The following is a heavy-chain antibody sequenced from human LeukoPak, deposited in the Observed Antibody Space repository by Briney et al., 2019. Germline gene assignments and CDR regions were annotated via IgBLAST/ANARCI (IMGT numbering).Heavy chain of an antibody. D-gene: IGHD3-22*01. J-gene: IGHJ4*02. CDR1: GFTFSDYY. CDR3: ARDDYDSSTPYYFDY. Sequence: GGSLRLSCAASGFTFSDYYMSWLRQAPGKGLEWVAYISSSDRTISCSTIYYADSVKGRFTISRDNAKNSLYLQMNSLRAEDTAVYYCARDDYDSSTPYYFDYWGQGTLVTVSS. V-gene: IGHV3-11*04. CDR2: ISSSDRTISCSTI.